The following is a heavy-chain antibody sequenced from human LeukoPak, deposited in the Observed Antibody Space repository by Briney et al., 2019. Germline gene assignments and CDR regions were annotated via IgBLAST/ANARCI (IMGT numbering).Heavy chain of an antibody. D-gene: IGHD5-18*01. V-gene: IGHV1-18*01. CDR1: GYTFTSYG. CDR2: ISAYNGNT. J-gene: IGHJ4*02. Sequence: ASVKVSCKASGYTFTSYGISCVRQAPGQGLERMGWISAYNGNTNYAQKLQGRVTMTTDTSTSTAYMELRSLRSDDTAVYYCVRTSRILPDTAMVLPLGYWGQGTLVTVSS. CDR3: VRTSRILPDTAMVLPLGY.